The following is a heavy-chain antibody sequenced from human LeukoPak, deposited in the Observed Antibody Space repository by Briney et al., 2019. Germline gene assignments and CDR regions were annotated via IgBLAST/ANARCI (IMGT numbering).Heavy chain of an antibody. J-gene: IGHJ4*02. D-gene: IGHD2-15*01. V-gene: IGHV4-34*01. CDR1: GGSFSGCY. Sequence: PSETLSLTCAVYGGSFSGCYWSWIRQPPGKGLEWIGEINHSGSTNYNPPLKSRVTISVDTSKNQFSLKLSSVTAADTAVYYCARGSQSLGYCSGGSCRAKIFDYWGQGTLVTVSS. CDR2: INHSGST. CDR3: ARGSQSLGYCSGGSCRAKIFDY.